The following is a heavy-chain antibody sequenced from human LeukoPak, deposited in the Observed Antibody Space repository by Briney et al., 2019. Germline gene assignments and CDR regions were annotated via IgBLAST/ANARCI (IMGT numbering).Heavy chain of an antibody. Sequence: ASVKVSCKASGYTFTSYYIHWVRQAHGQGLEWMGVFNPNTGRPTYAQKLQGRVTMTTDTSTSTAYMELRSLRSDDTAVYYCAREFSRYAFDIWGQGTMVTVSS. CDR3: AREFSRYAFDI. J-gene: IGHJ3*02. CDR1: GYTFTSYY. D-gene: IGHD2-2*01. CDR2: FNPNTGRP. V-gene: IGHV1-46*01.